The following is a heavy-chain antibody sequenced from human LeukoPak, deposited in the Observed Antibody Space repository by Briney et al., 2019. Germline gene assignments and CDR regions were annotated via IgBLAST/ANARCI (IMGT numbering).Heavy chain of an antibody. J-gene: IGHJ4*02. D-gene: IGHD3-16*01. Sequence: GGSLRLSCAASGFTFSSYGMHWVRQAPGKGLEWVAVISYDGSNKYYADSVKGRFTISRDNSKNTLYLQMNSLRPEDTAVYYCAKDRWGDGYWGQGTLVTVSS. CDR2: ISYDGSNK. CDR1: GFTFSSYG. V-gene: IGHV3-30*18. CDR3: AKDRWGDGY.